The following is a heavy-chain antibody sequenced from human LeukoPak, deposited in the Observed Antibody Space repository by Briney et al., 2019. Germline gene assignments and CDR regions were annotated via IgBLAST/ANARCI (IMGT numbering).Heavy chain of an antibody. CDR1: GGSISSYY. CDR2: IYTSGST. J-gene: IGHJ3*02. D-gene: IGHD3-22*01. CDR3: ARGYPPNSYYDSSGYSPMGAFDI. V-gene: IGHV4-4*07. Sequence: PSETLSLTCTVSGGSISSYYWSWIRQPAGKGLEWIGRIYTSGSTTYNPSLKSRVTMSVDTSKNQFSLKLSSVTAADTAVYYCARGYPPNSYYDSSGYSPMGAFDIWGQGTMVTVSS.